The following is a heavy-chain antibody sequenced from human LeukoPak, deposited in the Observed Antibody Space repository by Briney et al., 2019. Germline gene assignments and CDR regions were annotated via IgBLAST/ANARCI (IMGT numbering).Heavy chain of an antibody. CDR2: ISYDGSNK. V-gene: IGHV3-30*04. CDR3: ARASGGFDY. Sequence: GSLRLSCAASGFTFSSYAMYWVRQAPGKGLEWVAVISYDGSNKYYADSVKGRFTISRDNSKNTLYLQMNSLRAEDTAVYYCARASGGFDYWGQGTLVTVSS. J-gene: IGHJ4*02. D-gene: IGHD3-16*01. CDR1: GFTFSSYA.